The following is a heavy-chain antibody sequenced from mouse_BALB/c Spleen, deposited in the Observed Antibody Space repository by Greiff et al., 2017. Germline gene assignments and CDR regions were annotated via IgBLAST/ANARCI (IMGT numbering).Heavy chain of an antibody. CDR1: GYSFTSYW. Sequence: EVQLQQSGTVLARPGASVKMSCKASGYSFTSYWMHWVKQRPGQGLEWIGAIYPGNSDTSYNQKFKGKAKLTAVTSASTAYMELSSLTNEDSAVYYCTSYYGNHLDYWGQGTTLTVSS. D-gene: IGHD2-1*01. CDR3: TSYYGNHLDY. J-gene: IGHJ2*01. CDR2: IYPGNSDT. V-gene: IGHV1-5*01.